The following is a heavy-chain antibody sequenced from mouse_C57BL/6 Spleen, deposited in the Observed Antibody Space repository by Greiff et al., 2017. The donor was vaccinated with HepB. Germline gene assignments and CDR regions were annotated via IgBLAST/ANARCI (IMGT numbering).Heavy chain of an antibody. CDR2: ISDGGSYT. J-gene: IGHJ3*01. CDR1: GFTFSSYA. CDR3: ARYPYDYDGAY. Sequence: EVMLVESGGGLVKPGGSLKLSCAASGFTFSSYAMSWVRQTPEKRLEWVATISDGGSYTYYPDNVKGRFTISRDNAKNNLYLQMSHLKSEDTAMYYCARYPYDYDGAYWGQGTLVTVSA. V-gene: IGHV5-4*03. D-gene: IGHD2-4*01.